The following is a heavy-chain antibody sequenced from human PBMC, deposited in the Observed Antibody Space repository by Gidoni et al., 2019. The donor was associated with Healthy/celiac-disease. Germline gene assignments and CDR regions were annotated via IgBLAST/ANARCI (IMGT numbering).Heavy chain of an antibody. Sequence: QVQLQESGPGLVKPSQTLSLTCTVSGGSISSGGYYWSWIRQHPGTGLEWIGYIYYSGSTYYNPSLKSRVTISVDTSKNQFSLKLSSVTAADTAVYYCARSSFDPSSGYYDAFDIWGQGTMVTVSS. V-gene: IGHV4-31*03. CDR1: GGSISSGGYY. CDR3: ARSSFDPSSGYYDAFDI. CDR2: IYYSGST. J-gene: IGHJ3*02. D-gene: IGHD3-22*01.